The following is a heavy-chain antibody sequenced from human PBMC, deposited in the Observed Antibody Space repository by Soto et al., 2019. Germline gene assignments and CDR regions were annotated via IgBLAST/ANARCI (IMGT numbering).Heavy chain of an antibody. CDR3: ARADGYCSGGSWQPTSLFDY. CDR2: IWYDGNNK. Sequence: QVQLVESGGGVVQPGRSLRLSCAASGFTFSSYGMHWVRQAPGKGLEWVAIIWYDGNNKYYEDSVKGQFTISRDNSKNTLYLQMNRLRAEDTALDSCARADGYCSGGSWQPTSLFDYWGQGPLVTVSS. J-gene: IGHJ4*02. D-gene: IGHD2-15*01. CDR1: GFTFSSYG. V-gene: IGHV3-33*01.